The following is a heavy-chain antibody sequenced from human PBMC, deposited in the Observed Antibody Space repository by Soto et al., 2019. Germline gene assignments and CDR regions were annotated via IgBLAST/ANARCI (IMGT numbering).Heavy chain of an antibody. V-gene: IGHV4-39*01. CDR1: GGSISSSSYY. J-gene: IGHJ4*02. Sequence: QLQLQESGPGLVKPSETLSLTCTVSGGSISSSSYYWGWVRQPPGKGLEWIGSIYYSGNTYYNPSLKSRVTISVDTAKNQFSLKLSSVAAADTAVYYCATSDYGSGWGQGTLVTVSS. D-gene: IGHD4-17*01. CDR3: ATSDYGSG. CDR2: IYYSGNT.